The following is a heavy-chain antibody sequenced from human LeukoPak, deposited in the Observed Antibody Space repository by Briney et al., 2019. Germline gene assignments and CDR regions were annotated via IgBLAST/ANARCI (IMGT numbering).Heavy chain of an antibody. J-gene: IGHJ4*02. V-gene: IGHV3-48*03. CDR2: ISRSGSTI. CDR1: GFTLSSYE. D-gene: IGHD2-2*01. Sequence: HPGGSLRLSCAASGFTLSSYEMSWVRQAPGKGLEWVSYISRSGSTIYYADSVKGRFTISRDNAKNSLYLQMSSLRAEDTAVYYCGSGYDIDYWGQGILVTVSP. CDR3: GSGYDIDY.